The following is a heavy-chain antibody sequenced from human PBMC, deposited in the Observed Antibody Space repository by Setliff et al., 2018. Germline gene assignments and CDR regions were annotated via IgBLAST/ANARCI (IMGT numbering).Heavy chain of an antibody. J-gene: IGHJ4*02. V-gene: IGHV4-34*01. Sequence: SETLSLTCAVYGGSFSGYYWSWIRQPPGKGLEWIGSISHSGSAYYNPSLKSRVTISLDMSKNQFSLKLSSVTAADTAMYYCARILGYCSGGSCYVPYWGQGTLVTVSS. CDR1: GGSFSGYY. CDR2: ISHSGSA. D-gene: IGHD2-15*01. CDR3: ARILGYCSGGSCYVPY.